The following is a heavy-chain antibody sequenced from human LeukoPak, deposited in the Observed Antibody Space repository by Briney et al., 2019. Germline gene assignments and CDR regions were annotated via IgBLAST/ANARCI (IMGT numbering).Heavy chain of an antibody. J-gene: IGHJ3*02. CDR3: AREIQLWLNAFDI. V-gene: IGHV1-2*02. CDR2: INPNSGGT. D-gene: IGHD5-18*01. Sequence: ASVKVSCKASGYTFTGYYMHWVRQAPGQGLEWVGWINPNSGGTNYAQKFQGRVTMTRDTSISTAYMELSRLRSDDTAVYYCAREIQLWLNAFDIWGQGTMVTVSS. CDR1: GYTFTGYY.